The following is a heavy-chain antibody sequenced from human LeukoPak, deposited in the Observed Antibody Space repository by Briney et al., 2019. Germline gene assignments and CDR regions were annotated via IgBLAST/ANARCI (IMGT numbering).Heavy chain of an antibody. D-gene: IGHD2-8*02. CDR3: ASGYTNWWPLDY. CDR2: SASGTT. Sequence: SETLSLTCGVSGGSMTSYCWSWIRQAQGRDWSGLAISASGTTNYNPSLGSRLSISMDASKNQFSLSLTSVTAADTAVYYCASGYTNWWPLDYWGQGARVIVSS. V-gene: IGHV4-59*12. CDR1: GGSMTSYC. J-gene: IGHJ4*02.